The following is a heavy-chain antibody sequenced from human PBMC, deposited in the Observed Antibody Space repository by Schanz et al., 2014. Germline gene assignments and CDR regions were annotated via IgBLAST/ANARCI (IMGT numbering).Heavy chain of an antibody. CDR2: ISASGGTT. CDR1: GFTFSTYA. CDR3: ARPALWFGDNCFDP. Sequence: EVQLAESGGGLVQPGGSLRLSCAASGFTFSTYAMAWVRQAPGKGLEWVSAISASGGTTYYADSVKGRFTISRDNSKNTLYLQMNSLRAEDTAVYYCARPALWFGDNCFDPWGQGTLVTVSS. J-gene: IGHJ5*02. V-gene: IGHV3-23*04. D-gene: IGHD3-10*01.